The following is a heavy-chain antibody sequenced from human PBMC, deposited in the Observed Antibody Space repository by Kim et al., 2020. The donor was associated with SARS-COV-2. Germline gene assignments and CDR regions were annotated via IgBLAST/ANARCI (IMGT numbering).Heavy chain of an antibody. Sequence: VKGRFTISRDNSKNTLYLQMNSLRAEDTAVYYCARGDYDSSGYYYYGMDVWGQGTTVTVSS. D-gene: IGHD3-22*01. V-gene: IGHV3-30*07. J-gene: IGHJ6*02. CDR3: ARGDYDSSGYYYYGMDV.